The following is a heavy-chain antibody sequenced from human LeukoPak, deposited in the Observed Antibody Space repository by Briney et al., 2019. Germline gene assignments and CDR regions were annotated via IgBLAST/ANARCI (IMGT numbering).Heavy chain of an antibody. CDR2: VYHSGST. D-gene: IGHD3-22*01. CDR3: ARNDSSGYFDY. V-gene: IGHV4-38-2*01. Sequence: SETLSLTCAVSDYSISSGNYWGWIRQPPGKGLEWIGSVYHSGSTHYRPSLKSRVTISEDTSKNQFSLKLSSVTAADTAVYYCARNDSSGYFDYWGQGTLVTVSS. J-gene: IGHJ4*02. CDR1: DYSISSGNY.